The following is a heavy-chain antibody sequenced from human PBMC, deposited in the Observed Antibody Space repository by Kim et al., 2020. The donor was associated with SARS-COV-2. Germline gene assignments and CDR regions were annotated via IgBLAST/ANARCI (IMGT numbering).Heavy chain of an antibody. Sequence: GGSLRLSCAASGFTFSSYGMHWVRQAPGKGLEWVAVIWYDGSNKYYADSVKGRFTISRDISKNTLYLQMNSLRAEDTAVYYCATDGVVVVAATLDYYNYGMDVWGQGTTVTVSS. CDR3: ATDGVVVVAATLDYYNYGMDV. CDR2: IWYDGSNK. CDR1: GFTFSSYG. J-gene: IGHJ6*02. V-gene: IGHV3-33*01. D-gene: IGHD2-15*01.